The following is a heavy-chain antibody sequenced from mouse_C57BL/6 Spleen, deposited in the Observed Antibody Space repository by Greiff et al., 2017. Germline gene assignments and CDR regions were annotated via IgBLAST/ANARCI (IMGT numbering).Heavy chain of an antibody. CDR3: ARAGDSSGYSWFAY. J-gene: IGHJ3*01. D-gene: IGHD3-2*02. Sequence: QVHVKQSGPELVKPGASVKISCKASGYAFSSSWMNWVKQRPGKGLEWIGRIYPGDGDTNYNGKFKGKATLTADQSSSTAYMQLSSLTSEDAAVYFCARAGDSSGYSWFAYWGQGTLGTVSA. CDR1: GYAFSSSW. CDR2: IYPGDGDT. V-gene: IGHV1-82*01.